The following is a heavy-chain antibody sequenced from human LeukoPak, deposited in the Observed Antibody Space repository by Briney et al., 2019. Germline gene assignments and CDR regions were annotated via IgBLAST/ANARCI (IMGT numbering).Heavy chain of an antibody. V-gene: IGHV1-24*01. J-gene: IGHJ4*02. CDR1: GYTLTELS. D-gene: IGHD3-9*01. CDR2: FDPEDGET. Sequence: ASVKVSCKVSGYTLTELSMHWVRQAPGKGLEWMGGFDPEDGETIYAQKFQGRVTMTEDTSTDTAYMELGSLRSEDTAVYYCATKGLGYFDWLLFLDYWGQGTLVTVSS. CDR3: ATKGLGYFDWLLFLDY.